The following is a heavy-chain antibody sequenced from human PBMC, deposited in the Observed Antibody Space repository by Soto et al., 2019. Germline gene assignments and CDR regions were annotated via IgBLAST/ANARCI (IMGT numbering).Heavy chain of an antibody. Sequence: PGESLKISCKGSGYSFTSYWIGWVRQMPWKGLEWMGIIYPSDSYTNYSPSFQGHVTISADKSISTAYLQWSSLKASDTAMYYCAIRSVDIVATISRDYYYGMDVWGQGTTVTVSS. V-gene: IGHV5-10-1*01. D-gene: IGHD5-12*01. CDR3: AIRSVDIVATISRDYYYGMDV. CDR1: GYSFTSYW. CDR2: IYPSDSYT. J-gene: IGHJ6*02.